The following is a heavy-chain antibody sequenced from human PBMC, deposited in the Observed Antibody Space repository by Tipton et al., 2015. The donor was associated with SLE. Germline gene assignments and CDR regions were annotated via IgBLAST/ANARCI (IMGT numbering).Heavy chain of an antibody. D-gene: IGHD1-1*01. J-gene: IGHJ3*01. V-gene: IGHV4-59*11. Sequence: PGLVKPSETLSLTCTVSGDSISSHYWTWIRQPPGKRPEWIGYIYYRGNPNYNPSLKSRVTISMDTSKNQFSLRLTSVTAADTAVYYCARGPTGNEAFDFWGQGTMVTVSS. CDR3: ARGPTGNEAFDF. CDR2: IYYRGNP. CDR1: GDSISSHY.